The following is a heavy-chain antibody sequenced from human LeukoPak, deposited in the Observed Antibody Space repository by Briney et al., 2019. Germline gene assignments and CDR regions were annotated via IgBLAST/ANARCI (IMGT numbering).Heavy chain of an antibody. CDR3: AKVGSVAGSAEYFQH. CDR2: IWYDGSNK. CDR1: GFTFSSYG. D-gene: IGHD6-19*01. J-gene: IGHJ1*01. V-gene: IGHV3-33*06. Sequence: GGSLRLSCAASGFTFSSYGMHWVRQAPGKGLEWVAVIWYDGSNKYYADSVKGRFTISRDNSKSTLYLQMNSLRAEDTAVYYCAKVGSVAGSAEYFQHWGQGTLVTVSS.